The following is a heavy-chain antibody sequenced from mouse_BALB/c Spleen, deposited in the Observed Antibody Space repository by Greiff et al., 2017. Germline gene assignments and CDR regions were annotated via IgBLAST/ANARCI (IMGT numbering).Heavy chain of an antibody. Sequence: QVQLQQSGAELVKPGASVKLSCKASGYTFTSYWMHWVKQRPGQGLEWIGEIDPSDSYTNYNQKFKGKATLTVDKSSSTAYMQLSSLTSEDSAVYYCARRDGYYIYAMDYWGQGTSVTVSS. CDR2: IDPSDSYT. CDR1: GYTFTSYW. D-gene: IGHD2-3*01. J-gene: IGHJ4*01. V-gene: IGHV1-69*02. CDR3: ARRDGYYIYAMDY.